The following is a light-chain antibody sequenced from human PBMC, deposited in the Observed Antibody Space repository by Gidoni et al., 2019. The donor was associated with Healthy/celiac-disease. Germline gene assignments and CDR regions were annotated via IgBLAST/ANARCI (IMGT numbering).Light chain of an antibody. J-gene: IGKJ4*01. Sequence: IVSTQFPGTLSLSPGERATLSCRASQSVSSSYLAWYQQKPGQAPRLLIYGATSRATGIPDRFSGSGSGTDFTLTISRLEPEDFAVYYCQQYGSSPLTFGGXTKVEIK. CDR3: QQYGSSPLT. V-gene: IGKV3-20*01. CDR2: GAT. CDR1: QSVSSSY.